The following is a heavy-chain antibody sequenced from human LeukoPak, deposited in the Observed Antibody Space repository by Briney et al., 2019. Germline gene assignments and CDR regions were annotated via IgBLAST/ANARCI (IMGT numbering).Heavy chain of an antibody. J-gene: IGHJ5*02. D-gene: IGHD5-12*01. CDR2: IYSGGST. CDR1: GFTVSSNY. V-gene: IGHV3-53*01. CDR3: AREGATIRDQAFDP. Sequence: GGSLRLSCAASGFTVSSNYMSWVRQAPGKGLEWVSVIYSGGSTYYADSVKGRFTISRDNSKNTLYLQMNSLRAEDTAVYYCAREGATIRDQAFDPWGLGTLVTVSS.